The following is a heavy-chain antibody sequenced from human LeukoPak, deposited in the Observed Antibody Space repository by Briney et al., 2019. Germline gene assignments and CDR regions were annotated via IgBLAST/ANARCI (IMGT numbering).Heavy chain of an antibody. J-gene: IGHJ4*02. CDR1: GGSISSSNW. CDR2: IYHSGST. Sequence: PSETLSLTCAVSGGSISSSNWWSWVRQPPGKGLERIGEIYHSGSTNYNPSLKSRVTISVDKSKNQFSLKLSSVTAADTAVYYCARDSDYGGNPGDFDYWGQGTLVTVSS. D-gene: IGHD4-23*01. CDR3: ARDSDYGGNPGDFDY. V-gene: IGHV4-4*02.